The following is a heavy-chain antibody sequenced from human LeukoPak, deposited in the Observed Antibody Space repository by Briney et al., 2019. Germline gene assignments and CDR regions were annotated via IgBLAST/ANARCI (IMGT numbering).Heavy chain of an antibody. CDR1: GYIFNTYG. CDR2: ITAYNGNT. Sequence: ASVKVSCKASGYIFNTYGISWVRQAPGQGLEWMGWITAYNGNTDFAQNFQGRVTMTTDTSTSTAYMELTSLTPDDTAVYYCARAGATVTSHFDCWGQGTLVTVSS. J-gene: IGHJ4*02. V-gene: IGHV1-18*01. CDR3: ARAGATVTSHFDC. D-gene: IGHD4-11*01.